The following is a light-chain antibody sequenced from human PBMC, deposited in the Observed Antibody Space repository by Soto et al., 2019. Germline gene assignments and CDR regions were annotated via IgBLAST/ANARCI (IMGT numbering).Light chain of an antibody. V-gene: IGKV1-39*01. CDR2: AAS. CDR1: RSISSY. Sequence: DIQMTQSPSSLSASVGDRVTITCGASRSISSYLNWYQQKPGKAPKLLIYAASSLQSGVPSRFSGSGSGTDFTLTISSLQPEDFATYYCQQSYSTPRTFGQGARLEI. CDR3: QQSYSTPRT. J-gene: IGKJ5*01.